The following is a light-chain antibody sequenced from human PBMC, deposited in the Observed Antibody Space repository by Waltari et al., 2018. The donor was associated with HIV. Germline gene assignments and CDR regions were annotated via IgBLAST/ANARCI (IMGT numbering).Light chain of an antibody. J-gene: IGKJ1*01. CDR3: QQYGSSLWT. V-gene: IGKV3-20*01. Sequence: DIVLTQSPGTLSLSPGARATLSCRASQSVSSSYLAWYQQKPGQAPRPLIYGASSRATGIPDRFSGSGSGTDFTLTISRLEPEDFAVYYCQQYGSSLWTFGQGTKVEIK. CDR1: QSVSSSY. CDR2: GAS.